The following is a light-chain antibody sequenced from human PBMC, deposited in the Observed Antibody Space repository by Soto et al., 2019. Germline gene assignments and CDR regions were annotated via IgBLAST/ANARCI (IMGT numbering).Light chain of an antibody. V-gene: IGLV2-11*01. CDR1: SSDIGGYNY. CDR3: CSYAGSSSYV. CDR2: TVT. Sequence: QSALTQPRSVSGSPGQTVTISSTGTSSDIGGYNYVSWYQQHPGKAPKLMIYTVTKRPSGVPDRFSGSKSDNTASLTISGLQADHEADYYCCSYAGSSSYVFGTGTKLTVL. J-gene: IGLJ1*01.